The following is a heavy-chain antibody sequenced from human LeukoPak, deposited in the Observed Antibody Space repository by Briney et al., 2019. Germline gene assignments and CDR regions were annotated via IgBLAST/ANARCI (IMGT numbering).Heavy chain of an antibody. V-gene: IGHV3-7*03. Sequence: GGSLRLSCAASGFTFSSYWMSWVRQAPGKGLEWVANINKDGGEKYYVDSVKGRFTISRDNAKNSLYLQMNSLRAEDTAVYYCARAGVAAGPWGYWGQGTLVTVSS. CDR1: GFTFSSYW. CDR3: ARAGVAAGPWGY. CDR2: INKDGGEK. D-gene: IGHD6-6*01. J-gene: IGHJ4*02.